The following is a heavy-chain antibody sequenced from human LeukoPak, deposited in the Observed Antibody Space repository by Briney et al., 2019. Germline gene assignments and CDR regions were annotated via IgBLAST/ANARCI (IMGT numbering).Heavy chain of an antibody. CDR1: GGTFGSYA. V-gene: IGHV1-69*05. J-gene: IGHJ5*02. CDR3: ARDSGLRLGDWFDP. Sequence: SVKVSCKASGGTFGSYAISWVRQAPGQGLEWMGGIIPIFGTANYAQKFQGRVTITTDESTSTAYMELSSLRSEDTAVYYCARDSGLRLGDWFDPWGQGTLVTVSS. D-gene: IGHD3-16*01. CDR2: IIPIFGTA.